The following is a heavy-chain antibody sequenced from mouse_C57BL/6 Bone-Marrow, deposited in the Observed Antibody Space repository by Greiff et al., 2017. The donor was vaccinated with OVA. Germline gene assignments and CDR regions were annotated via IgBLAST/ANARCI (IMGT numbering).Heavy chain of an antibody. V-gene: IGHV1-85*01. CDR2: IYPRDGST. J-gene: IGHJ1*03. CDR3: ASLYYARYFEV. Sequence: VKLVESGPELVKPGASVKLSCKASGYTFTSYDINWVKQRPGQGLEWIGWIYPRDGSTKYNEKFKGKATLTVDTSSSTAYMELHSLTSEDSAGDFCASLYYARYFEVWGTGTTVTVSS. CDR1: GYTFTSYD. D-gene: IGHD2-1*01.